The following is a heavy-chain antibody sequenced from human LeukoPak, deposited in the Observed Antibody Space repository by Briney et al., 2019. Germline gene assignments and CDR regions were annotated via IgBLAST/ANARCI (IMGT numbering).Heavy chain of an antibody. V-gene: IGHV1-46*01. J-gene: IGHJ4*02. CDR2: INPSGGST. D-gene: IGHD5-24*01. CDR1: GYTFTSCY. CDR3: AKPGGVRWLQSYYFDY. Sequence: ASVKVSCKASGYTFTSCYMHWVRQAPGQGLEWMGIINPSGGSTSYAQKFQGRVTMTRDTSTSTVYMELSSLRSEDTAVYYCAKPGGVRWLQSYYFDYWGQGTLVTVSS.